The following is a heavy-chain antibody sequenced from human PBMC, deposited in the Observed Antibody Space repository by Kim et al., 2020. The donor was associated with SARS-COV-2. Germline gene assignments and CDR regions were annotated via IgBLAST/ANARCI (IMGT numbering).Heavy chain of an antibody. Sequence: SGSTNYNPSLKSRVTIAVDTSKNQFSLKLSSVTAADTAVYYCARGRGWALWGQGTLVTVSS. V-gene: IGHV4-34*01. CDR3: ARGRGWAL. D-gene: IGHD1-26*01. CDR2: SGST. J-gene: IGHJ1*01.